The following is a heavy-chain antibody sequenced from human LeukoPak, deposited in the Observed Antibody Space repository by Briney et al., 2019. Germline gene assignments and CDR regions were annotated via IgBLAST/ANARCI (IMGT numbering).Heavy chain of an antibody. J-gene: IGHJ6*03. CDR1: GGSFSGFY. V-gene: IGHV4-34*01. D-gene: IGHD6-13*01. CDR2: INHSGST. CDR3: ARWMGGAAAGHYYYYMDV. Sequence: SETLSLTCAVYGGSFSGFYWSWIRQPPGKGLEWIGEINHSGSTNYNPSLKSRVTISVDTSKNQFSLKLTSMTAVDTAVYHCARWMGGAAAGHYYYYMDVWGKGTTVTISS.